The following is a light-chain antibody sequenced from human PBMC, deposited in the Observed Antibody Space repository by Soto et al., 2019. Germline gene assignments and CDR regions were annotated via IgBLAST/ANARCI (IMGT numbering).Light chain of an antibody. Sequence: EIVLTQSPGTLSLSPGERATLSCRASQSVSSNYLAWYQQKPGQAPRVLIYGASTRATGIPDRFTGSGSGTDFTLTISSLEPEDVAVYYCQQYGTSRDYTFGQGTKLEI. CDR1: QSVSSNY. V-gene: IGKV3-20*01. CDR3: QQYGTSRDYT. J-gene: IGKJ2*01. CDR2: GAS.